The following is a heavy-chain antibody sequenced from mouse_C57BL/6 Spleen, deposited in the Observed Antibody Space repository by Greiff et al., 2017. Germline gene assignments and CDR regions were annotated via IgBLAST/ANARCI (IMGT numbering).Heavy chain of an antibody. Sequence: QVQLQQPGAELVKPGASVKLSCKASGYTFTSYWMQWVKQRPGQGLEWIGEIDPSDSYTNYNQKFKGKATLTVDTSSSTAYLQLSSLTSEDAAVYYGARSSSGYRSYFDYWGQGTTLTVSS. CDR2: IDPSDSYT. CDR3: ARSSSGYRSYFDY. D-gene: IGHD3-2*02. V-gene: IGHV1-50*01. J-gene: IGHJ2*01. CDR1: GYTFTSYW.